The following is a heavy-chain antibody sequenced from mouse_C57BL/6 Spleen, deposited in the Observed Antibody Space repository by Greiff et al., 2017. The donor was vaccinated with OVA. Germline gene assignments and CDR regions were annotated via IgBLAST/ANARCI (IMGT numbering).Heavy chain of an antibody. J-gene: IGHJ3*01. V-gene: IGHV3-6*01. Sequence: VQLQQSGPGLVKPSQSLSLTCSVTGYSITSGYYWNWIRQFPGNKLEWMGYISYDGSNNYNPSLKNRISITRDTSKNQFFLKLNSVTTEDTATYYCARDSSYSPFAYWGQGTLVTVSA. D-gene: IGHD1-3*01. CDR2: ISYDGSN. CDR1: GYSITSGYY. CDR3: ARDSSYSPFAY.